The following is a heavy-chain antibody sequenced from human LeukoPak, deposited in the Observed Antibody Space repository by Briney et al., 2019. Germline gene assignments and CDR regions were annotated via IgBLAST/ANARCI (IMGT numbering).Heavy chain of an antibody. CDR2: ISSGGDIM. CDR1: GFTFSSYE. Sequence: GGSLRLSCAASGFTFSSYEMNWVRQAPGKGLEWVSYISSGGDIMHYADSVKGRFTSSRDNAKNSGYLEMNSLGAEATAVYYCATNLIGAGEYFQQWGQGTLVTVSS. J-gene: IGHJ1*01. V-gene: IGHV3-48*03. D-gene: IGHD2/OR15-2a*01. CDR3: ATNLIGAGEYFQQ.